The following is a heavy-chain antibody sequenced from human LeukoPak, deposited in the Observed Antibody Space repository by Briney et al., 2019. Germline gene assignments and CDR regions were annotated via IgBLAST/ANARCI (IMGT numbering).Heavy chain of an antibody. Sequence: GGSLRLSCAASGFTFSNHAMSWVRQAPGKGLQWVAVISGGGRTTEYADFVKGRFTISRDNSKNTLALQMNILTVEDTAIYFCAKNVVVKRYIDFWGQGTLVTVSS. D-gene: IGHD2-15*01. V-gene: IGHV3-23*01. CDR2: ISGGGRTT. CDR1: GFTFSNHA. CDR3: AKNVVVKRYIDF. J-gene: IGHJ4*02.